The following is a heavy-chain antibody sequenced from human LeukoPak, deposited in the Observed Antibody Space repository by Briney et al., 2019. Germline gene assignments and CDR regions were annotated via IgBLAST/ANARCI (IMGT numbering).Heavy chain of an antibody. CDR1: GFIVSNNY. Sequence: GGSLRLSCAAAGFIVSNNYMSWVRQDPGKELEWVSVIYSGGSTYYADSVKGRFTISRDNSKNTLYLQMNSLRAEDTAVYYCARISSWYEAIFDYWGQGNLVTVSS. D-gene: IGHD6-13*01. J-gene: IGHJ4*02. CDR2: IYSGGST. V-gene: IGHV3-53*01. CDR3: ARISSWYEAIFDY.